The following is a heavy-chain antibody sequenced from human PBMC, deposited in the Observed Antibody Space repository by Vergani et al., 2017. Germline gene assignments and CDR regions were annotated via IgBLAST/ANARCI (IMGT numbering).Heavy chain of an antibody. CDR1: GYTFTGYY. CDR3: ARLPSATGTTNDYYYYGMDV. CDR2: INPNSGGT. D-gene: IGHD1-1*01. J-gene: IGHJ6*02. Sequence: QVQLVQSGAEVKKPGASVKVSCKASGYTFTGYYMHWVRQAPGQGLEWMGWINPNSGGTNYAQKFQGRVTMTRDTSISTAYMELSRLRSDDTAVYYCARLPSATGTTNDYYYYGMDVWGQGTTVTVSS. V-gene: IGHV1-2*02.